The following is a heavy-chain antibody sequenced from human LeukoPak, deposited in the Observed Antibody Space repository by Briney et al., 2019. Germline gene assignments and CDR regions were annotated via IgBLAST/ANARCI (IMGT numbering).Heavy chain of an antibody. V-gene: IGHV4-34*01. CDR3: ARGDRKQQLANYYYYGMDV. Sequence: SETLSLTCAVYGGSFSGYYWSWLRQPPGKGLEWIGEINHSGSTNYNPSLKSRVTISVDTSKNQFSLKLSSVTAEDTAVYYCARGDRKQQLANYYYYGMDVWGQGTTVTVSS. J-gene: IGHJ6*02. CDR1: GGSFSGYY. D-gene: IGHD6-13*01. CDR2: INHSGST.